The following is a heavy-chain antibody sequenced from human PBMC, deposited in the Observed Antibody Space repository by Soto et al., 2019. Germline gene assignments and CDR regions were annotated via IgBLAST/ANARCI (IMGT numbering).Heavy chain of an antibody. CDR1: GYSFTSYW. CDR2: IYPGDSDT. J-gene: IGHJ6*02. Sequence: GESLKISCKGSGYSFTSYWIGWVRQMPGKGLEWMGIIYPGDSDTRYSPSFQGQVTISADKSISTAYLQWSSLKASDTAMYYCARQPAAGYYYCGMDVWGQGTTVTVSS. CDR3: ARQPAAGYYYCGMDV. D-gene: IGHD6-13*01. V-gene: IGHV5-51*01.